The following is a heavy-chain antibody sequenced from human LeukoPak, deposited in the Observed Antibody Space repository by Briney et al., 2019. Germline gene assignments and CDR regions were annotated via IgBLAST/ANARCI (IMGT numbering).Heavy chain of an antibody. CDR1: GYTFTGYY. V-gene: IGHV1-2*02. CDR3: ARVYPKYSSSWDQYFQH. J-gene: IGHJ1*01. D-gene: IGHD6-13*01. Sequence: GASVKVSCKASGYTFTGYYMHWVRQAPGQGLEWMGWINPNSGGTNYAQKFQGRVTMTRDTSISTAYMELSRLRSDDTAVYYCARVYPKYSSSWDQYFQHWGQGTLVTVSS. CDR2: INPNSGGT.